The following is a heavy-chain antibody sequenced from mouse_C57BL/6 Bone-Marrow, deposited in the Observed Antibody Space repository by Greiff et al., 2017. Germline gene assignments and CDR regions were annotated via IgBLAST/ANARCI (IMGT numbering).Heavy chain of an antibody. V-gene: IGHV1-59*01. Sequence: VQLQQPGAELVRPGTSVKLSCKASGYTFTSYWMHWVKQRPGQGLEWIGVIDPSDSYTNYNQKFKGKATLTVDTSSSTAYMQLSSLTSEDSAVYYGAREDYYGSSYRFADWGQGTLVTVSA. CDR1: GYTFTSYW. J-gene: IGHJ3*01. CDR2: IDPSDSYT. CDR3: AREDYYGSSYRFAD. D-gene: IGHD1-1*01.